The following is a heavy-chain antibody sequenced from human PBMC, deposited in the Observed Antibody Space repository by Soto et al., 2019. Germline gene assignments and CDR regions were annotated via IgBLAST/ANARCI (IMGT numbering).Heavy chain of an antibody. V-gene: IGHV3-74*01. D-gene: IGHD2-2*01. J-gene: IGHJ4*02. CDR2: ISGDGRTT. Sequence: LRLSCAASGFTFSSHWMNWVRQGPGKGLVWVSRISGDGRTTSHADSVKGRFTISRDNAKNTLYLQMNSLRVEDTAVYYCARGVPNCSSSSCYFDFWGQGILVTAPQ. CDR1: GFTFSSHW. CDR3: ARGVPNCSSSSCYFDF.